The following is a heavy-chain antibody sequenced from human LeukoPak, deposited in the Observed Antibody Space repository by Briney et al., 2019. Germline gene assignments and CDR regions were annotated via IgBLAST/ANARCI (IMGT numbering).Heavy chain of an antibody. CDR1: GGSISSITYH. CDR2: MYYRGNT. Sequence: SETLSLTCTVSGGSISSITYHWGWIRQPPGKGLEWVGHMYYRGNTFYNPSLKSRVTISVDTSKNQFSLKLRSVTAADTAVYFCARLYGNYQNYFDYWGQGTLVTVSS. D-gene: IGHD1-7*01. V-gene: IGHV4-39*07. CDR3: ARLYGNYQNYFDY. J-gene: IGHJ4*02.